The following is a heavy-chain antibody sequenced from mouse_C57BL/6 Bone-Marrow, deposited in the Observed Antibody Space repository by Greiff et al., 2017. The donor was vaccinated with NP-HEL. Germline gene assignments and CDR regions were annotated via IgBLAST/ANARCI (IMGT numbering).Heavy chain of an antibody. CDR3: ARSGAY. CDR2: IYPGSGST. J-gene: IGHJ3*01. D-gene: IGHD4-1*01. CDR1: GHRLASYG. Sequence: QVQLQQPGAELVKPGVAVKMGCKAAGHRLASYGGTLVGGVSGQGLEWIGDIYPGSGSTNYNEKFKSKATLTVDTSSSTAYMQLSSLTSEDSAVYYCARSGAYWGQGTLVTVSA. V-gene: IGHV1-55*01.